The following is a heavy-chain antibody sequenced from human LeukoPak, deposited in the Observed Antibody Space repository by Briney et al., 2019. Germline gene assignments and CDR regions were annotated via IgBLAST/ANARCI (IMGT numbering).Heavy chain of an antibody. CDR2: TILIVGTA. CDR1: AGTFSSYA. J-gene: IGHJ5*02. D-gene: IGHD3-10*01. V-gene: IGHV1-69*06. CDR3: SCYYGAGSYPSINWFVP. Sequence: AVKVSCKASAGTFSSYAFSWVRLAHGQGLEWMGGTILIVGTANYEQKFQGRVPITAAKSNSTDYLELRMQSSEATAMSFCSCYYGAGSYPSINWFVPWGEGTLVTVSS.